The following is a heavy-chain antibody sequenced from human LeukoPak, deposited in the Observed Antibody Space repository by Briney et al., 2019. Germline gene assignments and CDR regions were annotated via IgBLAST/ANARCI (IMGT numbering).Heavy chain of an antibody. CDR1: GFTVDDYA. J-gene: IGHJ4*02. CDR3: AKGTLGDYDSSHFDY. CDR2: ISWNSGSI. D-gene: IGHD5-12*01. V-gene: IGHV3-9*01. Sequence: GGSLRLSCAASGFTVDDYAMHWVRQAPGKGLEWVSGISWNSGSIGYADSVKGRFTISRDNAKNSLYLQMNSLRAEDTALYYCAKGTLGDYDSSHFDYWGQGTLVTVSS.